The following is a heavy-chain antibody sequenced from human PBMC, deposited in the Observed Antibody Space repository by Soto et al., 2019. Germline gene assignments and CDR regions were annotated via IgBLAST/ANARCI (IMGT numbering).Heavy chain of an antibody. CDR3: IYRRAAYDYHGLDV. J-gene: IGHJ6*02. CDR2: LYFNGDR. CDR1: GFSLSSSGVG. Sequence: GPTLVNPTQTLTLTFTFSGFSLSSSGVGVGWSRQPPGKSLEWLAVLYFNGDRRRSPSLENRLTITKDTSKNQVILTMTNMDPVDTATYYCIYRRAAYDYHGLDVWGQGNTVTVSS. V-gene: IGHV2-5*01. D-gene: IGHD6-25*01.